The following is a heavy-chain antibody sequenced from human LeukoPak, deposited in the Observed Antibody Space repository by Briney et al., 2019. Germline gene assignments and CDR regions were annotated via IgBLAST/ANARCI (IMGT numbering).Heavy chain of an antibody. Sequence: SETLSLTCTVSGGSISSYYWSWVRQPPGKGLEWIGYIYYSGSTNYNPSLKSRVTISVDTSKNQFSRKLSSVTAADTAVYYCARVPVAGRTFDYWGQGTLVTVSS. CDR2: IYYSGST. J-gene: IGHJ4*02. CDR1: GGSISSYY. D-gene: IGHD6-19*01. CDR3: ARVPVAGRTFDY. V-gene: IGHV4-59*01.